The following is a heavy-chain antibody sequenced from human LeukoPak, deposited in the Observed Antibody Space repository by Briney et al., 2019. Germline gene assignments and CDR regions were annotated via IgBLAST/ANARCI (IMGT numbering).Heavy chain of an antibody. Sequence: PGGSLRLSCAASGFTLSSYWMSWVRPAPGKGLEWVANINQDGSEKSYVDSVKGRFTISRDNAKNSLFLQMNSLRAEDTAVYYCARINSSSSPHFDYWGQGTLVTVSS. CDR2: INQDGSEK. D-gene: IGHD6-6*01. CDR1: GFTLSSYW. CDR3: ARINSSSSPHFDY. J-gene: IGHJ4*02. V-gene: IGHV3-7*01.